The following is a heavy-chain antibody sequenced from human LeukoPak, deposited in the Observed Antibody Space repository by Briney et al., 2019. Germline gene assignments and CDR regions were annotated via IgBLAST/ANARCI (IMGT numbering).Heavy chain of an antibody. CDR3: ARDMWGTFDY. V-gene: IGHV3-74*01. Sequence: GGSLRLSCAASGFTFSDFWMHWVRQAPGKGPVWVSRIRPDGTDASYADSVKGRFTISRDNARNTLFLQISSLRDEDTDVYYCARDMWGTFDYWGQGTLVTVSS. CDR2: IRPDGTDA. CDR1: GFTFSDFW. D-gene: IGHD7-27*01. J-gene: IGHJ4*02.